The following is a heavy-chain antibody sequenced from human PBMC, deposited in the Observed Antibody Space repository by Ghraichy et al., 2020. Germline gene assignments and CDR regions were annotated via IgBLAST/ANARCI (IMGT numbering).Heavy chain of an antibody. D-gene: IGHD2-15*01. Sequence: GGSLRLSCAASGFTFSSYAMSWVRQAPGKGLEWVSAISGSGGSTYYADSVKGRFTISRDNSKNTLYLQMNSLRAEDTAVYYCAKDDGRGSAAHPGYYYYGMDVWGQGTTVTVSS. CDR3: AKDDGRGSAAHPGYYYYGMDV. CDR1: GFTFSSYA. CDR2: ISGSGGST. J-gene: IGHJ6*02. V-gene: IGHV3-23*01.